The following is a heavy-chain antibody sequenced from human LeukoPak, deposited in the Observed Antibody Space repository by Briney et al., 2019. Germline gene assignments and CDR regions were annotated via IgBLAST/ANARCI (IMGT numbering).Heavy chain of an antibody. Sequence: SETLSLTCAVYGGSFSGYYWSWIRQPPGKGLEWIGEINHSGSTNYNPSLKSRVTISVDTSKNQFSLKLSSVTAADTAVYYCARVGPGYCSGGSCGLAEDYWGRGTLVTVSS. D-gene: IGHD2-15*01. J-gene: IGHJ4*02. CDR1: GGSFSGYY. V-gene: IGHV4-34*01. CDR2: INHSGST. CDR3: ARVGPGYCSGGSCGLAEDY.